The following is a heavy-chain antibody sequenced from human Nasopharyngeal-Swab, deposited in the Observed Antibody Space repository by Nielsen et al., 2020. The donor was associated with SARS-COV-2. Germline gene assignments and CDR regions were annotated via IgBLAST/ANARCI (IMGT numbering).Heavy chain of an antibody. CDR3: ARGTVCYYGSSGYYYYYYYGMDV. D-gene: IGHD3-22*01. J-gene: IGHJ6*02. Sequence: WIRQPPGKGLEWIGEINHSGSTNYNPSLKSRVTISVDTSKNQFSLKLSSVTAADTAVYYCARGTVCYYGSSGYYYYYYYGMDVWGQGTTVTVSS. CDR2: INHSGST. V-gene: IGHV4-34*01.